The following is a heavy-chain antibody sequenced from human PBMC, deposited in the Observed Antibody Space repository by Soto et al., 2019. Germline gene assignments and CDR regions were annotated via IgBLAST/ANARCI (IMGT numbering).Heavy chain of an antibody. CDR3: ARAGPVSGNHAFDI. J-gene: IGHJ3*02. V-gene: IGHV1-69*06. CDR1: GGSFSSYA. D-gene: IGHD6-19*01. Sequence: QVQLVQSGAEVKKPGSSGKVSCKASGGSFSSYAISWVRQAPVQGLGWMGGITPIFGAPTSAQKFQGRVTIIADKSTSTAYMELSSLRSEDTALYYCARAGPVSGNHAFDIWGQGTLVTVSS. CDR2: ITPIFGAP.